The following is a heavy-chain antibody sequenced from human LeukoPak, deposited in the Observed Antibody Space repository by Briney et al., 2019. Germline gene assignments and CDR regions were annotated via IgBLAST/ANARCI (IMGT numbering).Heavy chain of an antibody. CDR1: GGSFSGYY. J-gene: IGHJ3*02. Sequence: SETLSLTCAVYGGSFSGYYWSWIRQPPGKGLEWIGEIKHSGSTNYNPSLKSRVTISVDTSKNQFSLKLSSVTAADTAVYYCASPSSSWYWGAFDIWGQGTMVTVSS. CDR2: IKHSGST. V-gene: IGHV4-34*01. CDR3: ASPSSSWYWGAFDI. D-gene: IGHD6-13*01.